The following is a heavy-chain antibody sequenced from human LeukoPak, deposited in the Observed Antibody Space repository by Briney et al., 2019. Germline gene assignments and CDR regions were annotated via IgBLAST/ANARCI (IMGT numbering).Heavy chain of an antibody. CDR1: GDSISSSRYY. J-gene: IGHJ5*02. V-gene: IGHV4-39*07. CDR2: VSYSGSP. Sequence: SETLSLTCTVSGDSISSSRYYWGWIRQPPGKGLEWIGSVSYSGSPYYNPSLKSRVTISVDTSKNQFSLKLSSVTAADTAVYYCAREAMNYGSGSGWFDPWGQGTLVTVSS. CDR3: AREAMNYGSGSGWFDP. D-gene: IGHD3-10*01.